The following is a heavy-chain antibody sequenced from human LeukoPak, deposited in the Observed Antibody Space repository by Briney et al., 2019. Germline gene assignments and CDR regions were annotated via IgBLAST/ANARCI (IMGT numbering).Heavy chain of an antibody. D-gene: IGHD2-21*02. CDR2: ISGSGGST. CDR1: GFTFSSYA. V-gene: IGHV3-23*01. Sequence: PGGSLRLSCAASGFTFSSYAMSWVRQAPGKGLEWVSAISGSGGSTYYADSVKGRFTISRDNSKNTLYLQMNSLRAEDTAVYYCAKDSIVVVTAFYFDYWGQGTLVTVSS. CDR3: AKDSIVVVTAFYFDY. J-gene: IGHJ4*02.